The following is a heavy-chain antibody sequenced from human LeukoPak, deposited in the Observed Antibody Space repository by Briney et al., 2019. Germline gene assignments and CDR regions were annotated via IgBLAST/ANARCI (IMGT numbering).Heavy chain of an antibody. CDR3: ARGLYGDYGGYYYYYYMDV. CDR2: INPNSGDT. D-gene: IGHD4-17*01. J-gene: IGHJ6*03. V-gene: IGHV1-2*02. Sequence: ASVKVSCKASGYTFTGYYMHWVRQAPGQGLEWMGWINPNSGDTNYAQKFQGGVTMTRDTSISTAYMELSSLRSEDTAVYYCARGLYGDYGGYYYYYYMDVWGKGTTVTVSS. CDR1: GYTFTGYY.